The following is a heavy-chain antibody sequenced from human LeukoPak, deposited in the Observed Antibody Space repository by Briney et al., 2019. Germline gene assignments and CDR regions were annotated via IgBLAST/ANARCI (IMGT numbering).Heavy chain of an antibody. D-gene: IGHD3-10*01. Sequence: LSLTCTVSGGSISSSSYYWGWIRQPPGKGLEWIGRSRNEGHSYSTDFAASVRGRAALSRDHSRDSLYLQINSLRTDDTAVYYCVALLRGIGYWGQGTLVSVSS. V-gene: IGHV3-72*01. J-gene: IGHJ4*02. CDR3: VALLRGIGY. CDR1: GGSISSSSYY. CDR2: SRNEGHSYST.